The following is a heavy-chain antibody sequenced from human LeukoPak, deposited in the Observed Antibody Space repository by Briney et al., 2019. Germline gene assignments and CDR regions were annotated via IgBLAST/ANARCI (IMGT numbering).Heavy chain of an antibody. D-gene: IGHD6-13*01. CDR1: GFTFSSYE. CDR3: ARERIAAAYYFDY. CDR2: ISSSGSTI. V-gene: IGHV3-48*03. Sequence: GGSLRLSCAASGFTFSSYEMNWVRQAPGKGLEWVSYISSSGSTIYYADSVKGRFTISRDNAKNSLYLQMKSLRAEDTAVYYCARERIAAAYYFDYWGQGTLVTVSS. J-gene: IGHJ4*02.